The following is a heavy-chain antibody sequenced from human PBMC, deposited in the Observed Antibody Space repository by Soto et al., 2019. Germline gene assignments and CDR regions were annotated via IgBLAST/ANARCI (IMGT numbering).Heavy chain of an antibody. V-gene: IGHV3-23*01. CDR3: AKNPGYYYDSTGYHFDY. CDR1: GFTVSSNY. CDR2: ISYGGGTT. Sequence: GGSLRLSCAASGFTVSSNYMSWVRQAPGKGLEWVSAISYGGGTTYYADSVKGRFTISRDNSKNTLYLQMNSLRAEDTAVYYCAKNPGYYYDSTGYHFDYWGQGTLVTVSS. D-gene: IGHD3-22*01. J-gene: IGHJ4*02.